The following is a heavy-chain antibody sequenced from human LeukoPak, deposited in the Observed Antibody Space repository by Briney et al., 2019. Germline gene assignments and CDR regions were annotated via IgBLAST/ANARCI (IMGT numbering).Heavy chain of an antibody. Sequence: PSETLSLTCAVYGGSFSAYYWSWIRQPPGKGLEWIGEINHSGSTNYSPSLKGRVTISIDASKNQFSLKLTSVTAADTAVYYCARGFTLLGSGSLDLWGRGTLVTVSS. CDR2: INHSGST. D-gene: IGHD6-19*01. CDR1: GGSFSAYY. CDR3: ARGFTLLGSGSLDL. J-gene: IGHJ2*01. V-gene: IGHV4-34*01.